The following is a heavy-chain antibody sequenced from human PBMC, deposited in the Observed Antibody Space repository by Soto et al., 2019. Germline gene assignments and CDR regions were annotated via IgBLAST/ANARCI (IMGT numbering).Heavy chain of an antibody. D-gene: IGHD3-10*01. CDR1: GFTFSSYA. CDR2: ISYDGSNK. Sequence: QVQLVASGGGVVQPGRSLRLSCAASGFTFSSYAMHWVRQAPGTRLECVAVISYDGSNKDDADSVKGRFTISRDNSKNTLYLQMHSLRAEDTAVYDCARARGGYGRKGAIDYLGQGTLVTVS. J-gene: IGHJ4*02. V-gene: IGHV3-30-3*01. CDR3: ARARGGYGRKGAIDY.